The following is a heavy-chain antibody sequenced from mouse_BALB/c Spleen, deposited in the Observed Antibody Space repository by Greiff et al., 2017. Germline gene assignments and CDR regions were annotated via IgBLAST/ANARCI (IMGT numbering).Heavy chain of an antibody. CDR1: GYSITSDYA. CDR2: ISYSGST. Sequence: VQLKQSGPGLVKPSQSLSLTCTVTGYSITSDYAWNWIRQFPGNKLEWMGYISYSGSTSYNPSLKSRISITRDTSKNQFFLQLNSVTTEDTATYYCARPYYGSSDWYFDVWGAGTTVTVSS. J-gene: IGHJ1*01. V-gene: IGHV3-2*02. CDR3: ARPYYGSSDWYFDV. D-gene: IGHD1-1*01.